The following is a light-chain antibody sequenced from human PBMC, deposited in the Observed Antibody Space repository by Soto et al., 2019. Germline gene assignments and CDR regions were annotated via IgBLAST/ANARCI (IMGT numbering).Light chain of an antibody. Sequence: DIVLTQSPGTLSLSPGERATLSCSASQSISNRYLAWYHQKPGQAPRLLIYGTSNRATGIPDRFSGSGSGTDFALTISRLEPEDFALYYCQLYSSSPPMSTFGQGTRLEI. CDR1: QSISNRY. J-gene: IGKJ2*01. CDR3: QLYSSSPPMST. V-gene: IGKV3-20*01. CDR2: GTS.